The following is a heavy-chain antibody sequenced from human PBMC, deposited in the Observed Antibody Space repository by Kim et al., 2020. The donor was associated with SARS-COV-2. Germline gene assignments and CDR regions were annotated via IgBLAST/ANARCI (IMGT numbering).Heavy chain of an antibody. Sequence: GGSLRLSCAASGFTFSSYAMHWVRQAPGKGLEWVAVISYDGSNKYYADSLKGRFTISRDNSKNTLYLQMNSLRAEDTAVYYCARDDFWCGYDYYYGMDVWGQGTTVTVSS. J-gene: IGHJ6*02. D-gene: IGHD3-3*01. V-gene: IGHV3-30-3*01. CDR1: GFTFSSYA. CDR3: ARDDFWCGYDYYYGMDV. CDR2: ISYDGSNK.